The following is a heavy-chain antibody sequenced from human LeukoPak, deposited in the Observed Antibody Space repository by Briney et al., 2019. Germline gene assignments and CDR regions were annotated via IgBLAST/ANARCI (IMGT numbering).Heavy chain of an antibody. CDR2: IYHSGST. Sequence: KSGGSLRLSCTASGFTFGDYAMTWVRQPPGKGLEWIGEIYHSGSTNYNPSLKSRVTISVDTSKNQFSLKLSSVTAADTAVYYCARGIIYYYYYYMDVWGKGTTVTVSS. V-gene: IGHV4-34*01. CDR1: GFTFGDYA. CDR3: ARGIIYYYYYYMDV. J-gene: IGHJ6*03.